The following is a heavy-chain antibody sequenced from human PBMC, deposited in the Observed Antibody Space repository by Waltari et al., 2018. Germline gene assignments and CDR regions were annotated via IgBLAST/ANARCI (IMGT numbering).Heavy chain of an antibody. D-gene: IGHD1-26*01. CDR2: MGAAGDA. J-gene: IGHJ3*02. CDR3: AALGPDII. V-gene: IGHV3-13*01. CDR1: GSPFSTYA. Sequence: EVHLVESGGGLVQPGGSLRLSCAASGSPFSTYAVHWVRQTTGKRLEWVSAMGAAGDAYYLHSVRGRFTISRDNAKNSFYLQMNSLRADDTAVYFCAALGPDIIWGQGAMVTVSS.